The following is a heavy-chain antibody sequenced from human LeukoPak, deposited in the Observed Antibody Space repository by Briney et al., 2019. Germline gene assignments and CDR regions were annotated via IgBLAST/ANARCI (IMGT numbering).Heavy chain of an antibody. J-gene: IGHJ4*02. V-gene: IGHV4-59*12. CDR2: IYYSGST. CDR1: GGSISSYY. CDR3: ARATPRRYYYGSGSLDY. Sequence: SETLSLTCPVSGGSISSYYWSWIRPPPGKGLEWIGYIYYSGSTNYNPSLKSRVTISVDTSKNQFSLKLSSVTAADTAVYYCARATPRRYYYGSGSLDYWGQGTLVTVSS. D-gene: IGHD3-10*01.